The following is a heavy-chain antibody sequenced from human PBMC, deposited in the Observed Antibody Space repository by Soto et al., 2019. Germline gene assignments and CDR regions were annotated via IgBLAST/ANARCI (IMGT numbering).Heavy chain of an antibody. CDR1: GFTFRSYS. V-gene: IGHV3-30*05. CDR3: AKDLRFLEWYYGIDV. J-gene: IGHJ6*02. D-gene: IGHD3-3*01. Sequence: GGSLSLSCAASGFTFRSYSMHWVRQAPGKGVEWVAVISYEGNNKYYADSLKGRFTISRDNAKNTLYLQMSSLRAEGTAVYFCAKDLRFLEWYYGIDVWGQGTTVTVSS. CDR2: ISYEGNNK.